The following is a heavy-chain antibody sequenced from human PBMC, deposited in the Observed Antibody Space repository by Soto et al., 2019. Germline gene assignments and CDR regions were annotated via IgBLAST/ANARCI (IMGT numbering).Heavy chain of an antibody. Sequence: SETLSLTCIFSVGSISSSSYYCSWVGQPPWKGLEWIGEINHSGSTNYNPSLKSRVTISVDTSKNQFSLKLSSVTAADTAVYYCARGRRKAGTYYYYAMDVWGQGPMVTVSS. CDR1: VGSISSSSYY. V-gene: IGHV4-39*07. D-gene: IGHD6-19*01. CDR2: INHSGST. J-gene: IGHJ6*02. CDR3: ARGRRKAGTYYYYAMDV.